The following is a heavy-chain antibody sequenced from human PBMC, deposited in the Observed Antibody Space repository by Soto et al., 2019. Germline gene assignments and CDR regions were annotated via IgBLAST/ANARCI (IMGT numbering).Heavy chain of an antibody. J-gene: IGHJ3*02. CDR3: ARDSGGGGAFDI. CDR2: IYYSGGT. CDR1: GGSISSGDYY. Sequence: SETLSLTCTVSGGSISSGDYYWSWIRQPPGKGLEWIGYIYYSGGTYYNPFLKSRFTISIDTSKNQFSLKLSSVTAADTAVYYCARDSGGGGAFDIWGQGTMVTVS. V-gene: IGHV4-30-4*01. D-gene: IGHD3-16*01.